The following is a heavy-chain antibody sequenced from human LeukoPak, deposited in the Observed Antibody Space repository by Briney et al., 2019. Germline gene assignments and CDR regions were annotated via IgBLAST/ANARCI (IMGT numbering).Heavy chain of an antibody. CDR1: GFTFSSYA. D-gene: IGHD3-3*01. Sequence: GGSLRLSCAASGFTFSSYAMSWVRQAPGKGLEWVSAISGSGGSTYQADSVKGRFTISRDNSKNTLYLQMNSLRTEDTAVYYCAESLRFLEWLSSDWGQGTLVTVSS. V-gene: IGHV3-23*01. J-gene: IGHJ4*02. CDR3: AESLRFLEWLSSD. CDR2: ISGSGGST.